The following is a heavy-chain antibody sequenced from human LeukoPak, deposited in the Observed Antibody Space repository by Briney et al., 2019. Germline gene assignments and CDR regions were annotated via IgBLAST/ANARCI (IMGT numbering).Heavy chain of an antibody. D-gene: IGHD3-3*01. CDR2: MNPNSGNT. CDR1: GYTFTSYD. J-gene: IGHJ6*02. V-gene: IGHV1-8*01. Sequence: ASVKVSCKASGYTFTSYDINWVRQATGQGLEWMGWMNPNSGNTGYAQKFQGRVTMTRNTSISTAYMELSSLRSEDTAVYYCARGDLRFLEWQYYYGMDVWGQGTTVTVSS. CDR3: ARGDLRFLEWQYYYGMDV.